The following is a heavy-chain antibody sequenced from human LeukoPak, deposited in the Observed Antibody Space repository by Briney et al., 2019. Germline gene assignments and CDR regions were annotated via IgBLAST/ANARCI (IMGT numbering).Heavy chain of an antibody. CDR2: IRSQAYGGTT. Sequence: PGGSLRLSCIASGFTFGDYGLSWVRQAPGKGLEWVGFIRSQAYGGTTEYAASVQGIFTISRDDSKSIAYLEMNSLKTEDPAVYYCCSEGPLQAYCGGDCGGRADYWGQGTLVTVSS. J-gene: IGHJ4*02. V-gene: IGHV3-49*04. D-gene: IGHD2-21*02. CDR3: CSEGPLQAYCGGDCGGRADY. CDR1: GFTFGDYG.